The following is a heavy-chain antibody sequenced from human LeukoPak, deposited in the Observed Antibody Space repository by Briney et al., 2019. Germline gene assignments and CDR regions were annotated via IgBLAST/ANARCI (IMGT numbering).Heavy chain of an antibody. CDR1: GGSFSGNY. V-gene: IGHV4-34*01. J-gene: IGHJ4*02. CDR3: ARVPESVGISYFDS. D-gene: IGHD1-1*01. Sequence: SETLSLTCAVYGGSFSGNYWSWVRQPPGKGLEWIGEINHRGNTNYNPSLKSRVTISVDTSKNQFSLKLRSVTAADTAVYYCARVPESVGISYFDSWGQGTQVTVSS. CDR2: INHRGNT.